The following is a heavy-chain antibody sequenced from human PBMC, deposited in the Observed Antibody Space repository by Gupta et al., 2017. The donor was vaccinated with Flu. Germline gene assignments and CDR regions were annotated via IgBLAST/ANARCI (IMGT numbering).Heavy chain of an antibody. CDR3: ARRLNGPNWFDP. V-gene: IGHV2-5*01. CDR2: IYWNDDK. D-gene: IGHD2-8*01. CDR1: LSTNGVG. Sequence: LSTNGVGVGWIRQPPGKALEWLALIYWNDDKRDSPSLKSRLTVTKDTAKKQVVLKMTKMDSVETGTYYWARRLNGPNWFDPWGQGTLVTVSS. J-gene: IGHJ5*02.